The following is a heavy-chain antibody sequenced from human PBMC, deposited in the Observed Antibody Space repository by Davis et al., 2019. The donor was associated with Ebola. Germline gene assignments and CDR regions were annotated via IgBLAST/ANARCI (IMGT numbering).Heavy chain of an antibody. V-gene: IGHV3-30-3*01. CDR3: AKDSAMTTVTENYYGMDV. Sequence: PGGSLRLSCAASGFTFSSYAMHWVRQAPGKGLEWVAVISYDGSNKYYADSVKGRFTISRDNAKNSLYLQMNSLRAEDTALYYCAKDSAMTTVTENYYGMDVWGQGTTVTVSS. D-gene: IGHD4-17*01. CDR1: GFTFSSYA. CDR2: ISYDGSNK. J-gene: IGHJ6*02.